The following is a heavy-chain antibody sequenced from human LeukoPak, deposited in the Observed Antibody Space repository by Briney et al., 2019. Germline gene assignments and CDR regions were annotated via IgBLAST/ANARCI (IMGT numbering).Heavy chain of an antibody. CDR1: GFTFSSYS. Sequence: GGSLRLSCAASGFTFSSYSMNWVRQAPGKGLEWVSSISSSSSYIYYADSVKGRFTISRDNAKNSLYLQMNSLRAEDTAVYYCARELVATAMDVWGKGTTVTVSS. J-gene: IGHJ6*03. CDR3: ARELVATAMDV. CDR2: ISSSSSYI. V-gene: IGHV3-21*01. D-gene: IGHD4-23*01.